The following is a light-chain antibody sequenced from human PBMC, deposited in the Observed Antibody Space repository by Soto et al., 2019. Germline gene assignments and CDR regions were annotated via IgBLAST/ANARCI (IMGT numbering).Light chain of an antibody. V-gene: IGKV3-20*01. CDR2: AAS. Sequence: EIVLPESPGTLSFSPGERATLSCRARQSVSSSYLAWYQQKPGQAPRLLMSAASSRATGIPDRFSGSGSGTDFTLTISRLEPEDFAVYYCQQYGSSGTFGQGTKVDIK. CDR1: QSVSSSY. CDR3: QQYGSSGT. J-gene: IGKJ1*01.